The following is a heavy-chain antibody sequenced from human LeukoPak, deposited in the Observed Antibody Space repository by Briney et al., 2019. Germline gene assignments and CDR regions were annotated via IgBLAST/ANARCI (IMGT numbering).Heavy chain of an antibody. Sequence: SETLSLTCTVSGGSISSYYWSWIRQPPGKGLEWIGYIYYSGSTNYNPSLKSRVTISVDTSKNQFSLKLSSVTAADTAVYYCARGIAARSYYYYMDVWGKGTTVTVSS. CDR3: ARGIAARSYYYYMDV. CDR1: GGSISSYY. J-gene: IGHJ6*03. D-gene: IGHD6-6*01. V-gene: IGHV4-59*01. CDR2: IYYSGST.